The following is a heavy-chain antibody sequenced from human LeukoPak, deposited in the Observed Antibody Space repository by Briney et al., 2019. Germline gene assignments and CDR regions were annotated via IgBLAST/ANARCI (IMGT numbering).Heavy chain of an antibody. D-gene: IGHD6-19*01. CDR1: GYTFTGYY. Sequence: ASVKVSCKASGYTFTGYYMHWVRQAPGQGLEWMGRINPNSGGTNYAQKFQGRVTMTRDTSISTAYMELSRLRSDDKAVYYCARLAVLDAFDIWGQGTMVTVSS. CDR3: ARLAVLDAFDI. V-gene: IGHV1-2*06. CDR2: INPNSGGT. J-gene: IGHJ3*02.